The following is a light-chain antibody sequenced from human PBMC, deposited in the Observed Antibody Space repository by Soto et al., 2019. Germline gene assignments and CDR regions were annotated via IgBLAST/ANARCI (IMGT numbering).Light chain of an antibody. CDR1: SSDIGAFNY. CDR2: GVT. V-gene: IGLV2-14*01. CDR3: SSYTTAFFYV. Sequence: QSVLTQPASVSGSPGQSITISCTGSSSDIGAFNYVAWYQQHPGKAPKLIIHGVTNRPSGVSSRFSGSKSDYTASLTISGPQAEEEADYYCSSYTTAFFYVFGTGTKLTVL. J-gene: IGLJ1*01.